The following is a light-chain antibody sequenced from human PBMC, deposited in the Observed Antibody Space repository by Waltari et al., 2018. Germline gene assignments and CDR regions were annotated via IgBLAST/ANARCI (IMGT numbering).Light chain of an antibody. CDR3: ASSTTTSPWT. J-gene: IGLJ3*02. CDR1: GAALRHFDS. Sequence: QPALTQPASVSGSPGQPVPISCPATGAALRHFDSVPWDQKHPGKAPSLLIYDVTKLPSGIPERFSGSKSAITASLTISGLRTEDEAEYHCASSTTTSPWTFGGGTKLTVL. CDR2: DVT. V-gene: IGLV2-14*03.